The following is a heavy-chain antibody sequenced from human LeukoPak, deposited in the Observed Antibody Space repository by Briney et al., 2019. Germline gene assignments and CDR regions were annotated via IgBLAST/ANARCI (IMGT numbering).Heavy chain of an antibody. V-gene: IGHV3-74*01. CDR1: GFTFSSYW. CDR2: INSDGSST. D-gene: IGHD2-2*01. Sequence: PGGSLRLSCAASGFTFSSYWMHWVRQAPGEGLVWVSRINSDGSSTSYADSVKGRFTISRDNAKNTLYLQMNSLRAEDTAVYYCARYDCSSTSCWGQGTLVTVSS. CDR3: ARYDCSSTSC. J-gene: IGHJ4*02.